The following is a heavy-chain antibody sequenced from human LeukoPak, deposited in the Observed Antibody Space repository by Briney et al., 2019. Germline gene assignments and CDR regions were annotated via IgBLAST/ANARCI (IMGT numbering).Heavy chain of an antibody. J-gene: IGHJ5*02. V-gene: IGHV4-59*01. D-gene: IGHD3-10*01. CDR3: ARDRYGSGTWRNWFDL. Sequence: PSETLSLTCTVSGGSISSYYWSWIRQPPGKGLEWIGYIYYSGSTNYNPSLKSRVTISVDTSKNQFSLKLSSVTAADTAVYYCARDRYGSGTWRNWFDLWGQGTLVTVSS. CDR2: IYYSGST. CDR1: GGSISSYY.